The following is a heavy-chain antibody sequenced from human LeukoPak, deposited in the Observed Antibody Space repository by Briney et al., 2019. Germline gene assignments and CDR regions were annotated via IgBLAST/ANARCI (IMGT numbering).Heavy chain of an antibody. CDR1: GFSFSSYS. Sequence: GGSLRLSCAASGFSFSSYSMNWVRQAPGKGLEWVSHISTTSSPTYYADSVKGRFAMSRDNAKNSLYLQMDSLRAEDTAEYYCARERDGSGNYYVRTFDYWGQGTLVTVSS. D-gene: IGHD3-10*01. V-gene: IGHV3-48*04. CDR3: ARERDGSGNYYVRTFDY. J-gene: IGHJ4*02. CDR2: ISTTSSPT.